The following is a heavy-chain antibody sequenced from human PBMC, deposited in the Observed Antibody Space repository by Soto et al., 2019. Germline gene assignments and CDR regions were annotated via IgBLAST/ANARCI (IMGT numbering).Heavy chain of an antibody. D-gene: IGHD2-15*01. Sequence: EVRLLESGGGLVQPGASLRLSCAASGFTFSTYAMVWVRQPPGKGLEWVSGIRGSGESTYSADSVKGRFTISRDNSKNALYLQMNGLTVEGTAVYYCAKALLEMGPWGFEYYFDFWGQGALVTVSS. J-gene: IGHJ4*02. CDR3: AKALLEMGPWGFEYYFDF. CDR1: GFTFSTYA. CDR2: IRGSGEST. V-gene: IGHV3-23*01.